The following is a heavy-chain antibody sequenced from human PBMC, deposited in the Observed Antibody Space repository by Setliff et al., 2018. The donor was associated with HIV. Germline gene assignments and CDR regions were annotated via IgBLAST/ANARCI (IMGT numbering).Heavy chain of an antibody. CDR1: GGSISSYH. J-gene: IGHJ5*02. Sequence: SETLSLTCTVSGGSISSYHWSWIRQPPGKGLEWIGYIYYSGSTNYNPSLKSRVTISVDTSKNQFSLKLSSVTAADTAVYYCARAHIGIAARWSGWFDPWGQGTLVTVSS. V-gene: IGHV4-59*01. D-gene: IGHD6-6*01. CDR2: IYYSGST. CDR3: ARAHIGIAARWSGWFDP.